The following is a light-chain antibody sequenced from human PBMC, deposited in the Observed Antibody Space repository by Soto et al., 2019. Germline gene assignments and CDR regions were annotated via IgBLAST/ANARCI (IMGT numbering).Light chain of an antibody. CDR2: LNSDGSH. J-gene: IGLJ2*01. CDR1: SGHSSYA. CDR3: QTWGTGIV. V-gene: IGLV4-69*01. Sequence: QPVLTQSPSASASLGASVKLTCTLSSGHSSYAIAWHQQQPEKGPRYLMKLNSDGSHSKGDGIPDRFSGSSSGAERYLTISSLQSEDEADSYCQTWGTGIVFGGGTTLTVL.